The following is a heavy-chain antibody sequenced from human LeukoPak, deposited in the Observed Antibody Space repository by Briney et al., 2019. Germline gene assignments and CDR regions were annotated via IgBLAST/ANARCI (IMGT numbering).Heavy chain of an antibody. CDR1: SGSLSDYY. D-gene: IGHD6-13*01. Sequence: SETLSLTCAVYSGSLSDYYWSWVRQPPGKGLEWIGEVIHSGSTNFNASLKNRLTISVDTSKNQFSLNLRSVTAADTAVYYCARGLGSSVRFDPWGQGTLVTVSS. CDR3: ARGLGSSVRFDP. J-gene: IGHJ5*02. CDR2: VIHSGST. V-gene: IGHV4-34*01.